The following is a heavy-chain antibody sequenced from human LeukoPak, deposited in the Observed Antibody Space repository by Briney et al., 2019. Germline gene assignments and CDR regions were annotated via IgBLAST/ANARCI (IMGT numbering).Heavy chain of an antibody. Sequence: GGSLRLSCAASGFIVSSNYMSWVRQAPGKGLEWVADIYSGRRTYQADSVKGRLTICRDSSENTLDLQRNSQRAEDTAVYYCARGGRCSSTSCHEEHCQHWGEATLLTVSS. CDR3: ARGGRCSSTSCHEEHCQH. D-gene: IGHD2-2*01. J-gene: IGHJ1*01. CDR2: IYSGRRT. CDR1: GFIVSSNY. V-gene: IGHV3-66*01.